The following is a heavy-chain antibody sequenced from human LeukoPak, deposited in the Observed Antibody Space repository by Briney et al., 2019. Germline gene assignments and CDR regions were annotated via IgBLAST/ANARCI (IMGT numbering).Heavy chain of an antibody. CDR1: GGSISSYY. CDR2: IYYSGST. Sequence: PSETLSLTCAVSGGSISSYYWSWIRQPPGKGLEWIGYIYYSGSTNYNPSLKSRVTISVDTSKNQFSLKLSSVTAADTAVYYCARHSSRGYSYDFDYWGQGTLVTVSS. V-gene: IGHV4-59*08. D-gene: IGHD5-18*01. CDR3: ARHSSRGYSYDFDY. J-gene: IGHJ4*02.